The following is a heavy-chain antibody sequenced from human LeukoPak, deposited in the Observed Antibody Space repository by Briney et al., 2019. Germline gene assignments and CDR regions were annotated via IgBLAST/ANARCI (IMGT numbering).Heavy chain of an antibody. D-gene: IGHD3-10*01. CDR1: GGSISSHY. J-gene: IGHJ6*02. CDR3: AMLLWFGELSGMDV. V-gene: IGHV4-59*11. Sequence: SETLSLTCTVSGGSISSHYWSWIRQPPGKGLGWIGYIYYSGSTNYNPSLKSRVTISVDTSKNQISLKLSSVTAADAAVYYCAMLLWFGELSGMDVWGQGTTVTVSS. CDR2: IYYSGST.